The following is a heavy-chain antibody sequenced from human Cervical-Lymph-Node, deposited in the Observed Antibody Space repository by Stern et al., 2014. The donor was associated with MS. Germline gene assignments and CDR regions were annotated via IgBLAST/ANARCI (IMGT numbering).Heavy chain of an antibody. CDR3: ARDTNHYGH. V-gene: IGHV3-33*01. D-gene: IGHD4-17*01. J-gene: IGHJ4*02. Sequence: QVQLVESGGGVVQPGRSPRLSCAASGFTFSSYGMHWVRQAPGKGLEWVAVIWYDGSNKYYADSVKGRFTISRDNSKNTLYLQMNSLRAEDTAVYYCARDTNHYGHWGQGTLVTVSS. CDR1: GFTFSSYG. CDR2: IWYDGSNK.